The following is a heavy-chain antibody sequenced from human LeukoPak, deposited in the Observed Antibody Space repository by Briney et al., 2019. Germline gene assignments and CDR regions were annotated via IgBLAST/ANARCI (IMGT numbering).Heavy chain of an antibody. V-gene: IGHV3-66*01. CDR3: ARSPAGTYTMDV. Sequence: GGSLGLSCAASGFTVSSNYMSWVRQAPGKGLEWVSVIYSGGSTYYADSVKGRFTISRDNAKSTLYLQMNSLRAEDTAVYYCARSPAGTYTMDVWGQGTTVTVSS. J-gene: IGHJ6*02. D-gene: IGHD3-10*01. CDR2: IYSGGST. CDR1: GFTVSSNY.